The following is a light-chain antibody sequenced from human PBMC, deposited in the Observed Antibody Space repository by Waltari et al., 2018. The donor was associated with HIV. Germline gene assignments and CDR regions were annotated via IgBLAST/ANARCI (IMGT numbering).Light chain of an antibody. V-gene: IGLV3-21*04. J-gene: IGLJ3*02. CDR3: QVWDTASNEGV. Sequence: YVLTQAPSVSQAPGKTATLPCAGVRPGTKTVHWYQQKSGQAPVLVIYYDSERPSGIPDRFSGSNSGNTATLTISRVEDGDEADYYCQVWDTASNEGVFGGGTKLTVL. CDR2: YDS. CDR1: RPGTKT.